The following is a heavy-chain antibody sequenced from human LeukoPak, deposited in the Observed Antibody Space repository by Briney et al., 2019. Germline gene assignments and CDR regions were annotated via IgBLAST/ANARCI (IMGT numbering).Heavy chain of an antibody. CDR2: IKQDGSEK. J-gene: IGHJ5*02. CDR3: TRHYSGLPFDP. V-gene: IGHV3-7*03. CDR1: GFTFSSYW. D-gene: IGHD6-19*01. Sequence: GGSLRLSCAASGFTFSSYWMSWVRQAPGKGLEWVANIKQDGSEKYYVDSVKGRFTISRDNAKNSLYLQMNSLKTEDTAVYYCTRHYSGLPFDPWGQGTLVTVFS.